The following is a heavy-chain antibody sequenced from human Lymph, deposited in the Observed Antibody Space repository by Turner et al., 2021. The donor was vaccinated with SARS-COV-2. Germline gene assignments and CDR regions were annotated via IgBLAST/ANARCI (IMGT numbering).Heavy chain of an antibody. CDR1: GFTCDEYA. J-gene: IGHJ6*02. CDR3: AKGRRFGMDV. CDR2: ISWNSGSI. Sequence: EVQLVESGGGLVQPGRSLRLSCAASGFTCDEYAMHWVRQGPGKGLEWVSGISWNSGSIGYADSVKGRFTISRDNAKNSLYLQMNSLRAEDTALYYCAKGRRFGMDVWGQGTTVTVSS. V-gene: IGHV3-9*01.